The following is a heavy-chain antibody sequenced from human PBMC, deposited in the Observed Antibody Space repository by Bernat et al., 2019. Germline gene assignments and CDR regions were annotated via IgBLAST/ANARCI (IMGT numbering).Heavy chain of an antibody. CDR3: ARDSLWLVWGCFDY. CDR1: GFTFSSYA. Sequence: QVQLVESGGGVVQPGRSLRLSCAASGFTFSSYAMHWVRQAPGKGLEWVAVISYDGSNKYYADSVKGRFTISRDNSKNTLYLQMNSLRAEDTAVYYCARDSLWLVWGCFDYWGQGTLVTVSS. J-gene: IGHJ4*01. D-gene: IGHD6-19*01. V-gene: IGHV3-30*01. CDR2: ISYDGSNK.